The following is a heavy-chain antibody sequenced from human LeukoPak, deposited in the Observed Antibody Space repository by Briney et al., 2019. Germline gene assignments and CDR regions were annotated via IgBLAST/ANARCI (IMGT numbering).Heavy chain of an antibody. V-gene: IGHV4-30-4*02. CDR1: GGSISSGDYY. CDR3: ARVLRVRYDSSGYHLTPSNYGMDV. J-gene: IGHJ6*02. Sequence: KSSETLSLTCTVSGGSISSGDYYWSWIRQPPGKGLEWIGYIYYSGSTYYNPSLKSRVTISVDTSKNQFSLKLSSVTAADTAVYYCARVLRVRYDSSGYHLTPSNYGMDVWGQGTTVTVSS. D-gene: IGHD3-22*01. CDR2: IYYSGST.